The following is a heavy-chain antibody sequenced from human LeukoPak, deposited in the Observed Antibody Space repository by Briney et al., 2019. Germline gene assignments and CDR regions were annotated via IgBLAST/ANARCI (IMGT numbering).Heavy chain of an antibody. CDR2: IYTSGST. J-gene: IGHJ4*02. CDR1: GGSLSNYY. Sequence: SETLSLTCSVSGGSLSNYYWSWIRQPAGKGLEIGRIYTSGSTNYYPSLTSRVTMSVDTSKNQFSLKLSSVTAADTAVCYCARMKGGYYDSGYYGGHYFDYWGQGTLVTVSS. D-gene: IGHD3-22*01. V-gene: IGHV4-4*07. CDR3: ARMKGGYYDSGYYGGHYFDY.